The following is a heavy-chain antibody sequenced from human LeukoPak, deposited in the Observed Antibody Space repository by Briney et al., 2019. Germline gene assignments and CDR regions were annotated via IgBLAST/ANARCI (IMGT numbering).Heavy chain of an antibody. Sequence: GASVKVSCKASGYTFTGYYMHCVRQAPGQGLEWMGWINPNSGGTNYAQKFQGRVTMTRDTSISTAYMELSRLRSDDTAVYYCARDGHDILTGYPDYWGQGTLVTVSS. D-gene: IGHD3-9*01. V-gene: IGHV1-2*02. CDR3: ARDGHDILTGYPDY. CDR1: GYTFTGYY. CDR2: INPNSGGT. J-gene: IGHJ4*02.